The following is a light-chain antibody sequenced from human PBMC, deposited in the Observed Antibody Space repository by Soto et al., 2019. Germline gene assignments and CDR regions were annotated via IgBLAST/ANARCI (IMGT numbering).Light chain of an antibody. CDR2: LNSDGSH. Sequence: QSVLTQSPSASASLGASVKLTCTLSSGHSSYAIAWHQQQPEKGPRYLMKLNSDGSHSKGDGIPDRFSGSSSGAERYLTISSLQSEDEADYYCQTWGTGIHVVFCGGTKLTVL. J-gene: IGLJ2*01. CDR3: QTWGTGIHVV. V-gene: IGLV4-69*01. CDR1: SGHSSYA.